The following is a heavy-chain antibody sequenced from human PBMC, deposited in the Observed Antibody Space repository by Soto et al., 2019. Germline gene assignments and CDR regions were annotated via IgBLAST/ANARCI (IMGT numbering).Heavy chain of an antibody. J-gene: IGHJ4*02. CDR2: IKQDGSEK. CDR1: GFTFSSYW. D-gene: IGHD3-16*02. V-gene: IGHV3-7*01. Sequence: PGGSLRLSCAASGFTFSSYWMSWVRQAPGKGLEWVANIKQDGSEKYYVDSVKGRFAISRDNAKNSLYLQMNSLRAEDTAVYYCARDVRPMFSRHYDYIWGSYRPDSDYFDYWGQGTLVTVSS. CDR3: ARDVRPMFSRHYDYIWGSYRPDSDYFDY.